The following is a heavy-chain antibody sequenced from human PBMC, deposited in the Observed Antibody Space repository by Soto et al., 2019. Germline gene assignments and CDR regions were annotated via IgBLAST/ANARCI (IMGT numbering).Heavy chain of an antibody. V-gene: IGHV3-30-3*01. CDR2: ISYDGSIE. J-gene: IGHJ3*01. Sequence: QVQLVESGGGVVQPGRSLRLSCAASGFVFSSYAMHWVRQAPGKGLEWVSLISYDGSIENYADSVKGRFTISRDNSKNTLYLQMNSLRTEDTAVYYCAGSNGYYWGQGTMVTVSS. D-gene: IGHD3-3*01. CDR3: AGSNGYY. CDR1: GFVFSSYA.